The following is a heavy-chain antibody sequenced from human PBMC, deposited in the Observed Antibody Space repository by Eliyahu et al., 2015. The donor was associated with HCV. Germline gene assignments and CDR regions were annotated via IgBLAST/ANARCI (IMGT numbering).Heavy chain of an antibody. J-gene: IGHJ4*02. CDR1: GGSFSGYY. CDR3: ARGSRTAKKWERLRGYLLGGAFDY. Sequence: QVQLQQWGAGLLKPSETLSLTCAVYGGSFSGYYWXWIRXPPGKGLEWXGEINHSGSTNYNPSPKSRVTISVDTSKNQFSLKLSSVTAADTAVYYCARGSRTAKKWERLRGYLLGGAFDYWGQGTLVTVSS. CDR2: INHSGST. V-gene: IGHV4-34*01. D-gene: IGHD1-26*01.